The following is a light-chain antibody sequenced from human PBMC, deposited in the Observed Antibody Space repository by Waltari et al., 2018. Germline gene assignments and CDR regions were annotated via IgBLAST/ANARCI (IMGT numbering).Light chain of an antibody. J-gene: IGKJ1*01. CDR1: QGISSY. CDR3: QQHTSNPRT. V-gene: IGKV1-9*01. Sequence: DIQMTQSPSSLSASVGDRVTITCRASQGISSYLAWYQQKPGKAPKLLIYKASTLQSGVPSRFSGSGSGTDFTLTNSSLQPEDFATYYCQQHTSNPRTFGQGTKVEIK. CDR2: KAS.